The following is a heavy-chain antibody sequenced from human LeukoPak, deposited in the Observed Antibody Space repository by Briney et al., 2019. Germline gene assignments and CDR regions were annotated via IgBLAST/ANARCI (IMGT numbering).Heavy chain of an antibody. CDR2: IYYSGST. CDR3: ASAPHVNYFDF. J-gene: IGHJ4*02. D-gene: IGHD2/OR15-2a*01. Sequence: PSETLSLTCTVSGGSISSYYWSWIRQPPGKGLEWIGYIYYSGSTNYNPSLKSRVTISVDTSKNQFSLWLDSVTAAGTAVYYCASAPHVNYFDFWGQGALVTVSA. CDR1: GGSISSYY. V-gene: IGHV4-59*08.